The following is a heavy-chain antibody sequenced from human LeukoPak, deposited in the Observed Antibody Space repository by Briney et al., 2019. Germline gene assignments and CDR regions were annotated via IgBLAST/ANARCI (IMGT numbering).Heavy chain of an antibody. Sequence: PGGSLRLSCAASGFTFSSYGMHWVCQAPGKGLEWVAFIRYDGSNKYYADSVKGRFTISRDNSKNTLYLQMNSLRAEDTAVYYCAKDQISMIVVVITGPDYWGQGTLVTVSS. CDR3: AKDQISMIVVVITGPDY. CDR1: GFTFSSYG. D-gene: IGHD3-22*01. J-gene: IGHJ4*02. CDR2: IRYDGSNK. V-gene: IGHV3-30*02.